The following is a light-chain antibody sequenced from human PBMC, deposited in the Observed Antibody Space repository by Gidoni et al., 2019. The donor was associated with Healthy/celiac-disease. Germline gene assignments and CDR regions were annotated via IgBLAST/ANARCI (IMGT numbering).Light chain of an antibody. CDR2: LNSDGSH. J-gene: IGLJ2*01. CDR3: QTWGTGAGV. CDR1: SGHSSYA. V-gene: IGLV4-69*01. Sequence: QLVLTQSPSASASLGASVKLTCTPSSGHSSYAIAWHQQQPEKGPRYLMKLNSDGSHSKGDGIPDRFSGSSSGAERYLTISSLQSEDEADYYCQTWGTGAGVFGGGTKLTVL.